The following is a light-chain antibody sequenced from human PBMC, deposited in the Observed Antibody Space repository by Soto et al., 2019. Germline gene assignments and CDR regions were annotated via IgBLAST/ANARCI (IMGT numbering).Light chain of an antibody. CDR2: GAS. Sequence: EIVLTQSPGTLYLSPGERATLSCRASQSVSNNYLAWYQQKPGQAPRLLIYGASNRATGIPDRFSGGGSGTDFTLTISRLEPEDFAVYYCQQYGSSGTFGQGTKV. CDR3: QQYGSSGT. J-gene: IGKJ1*01. V-gene: IGKV3-20*01. CDR1: QSVSNNY.